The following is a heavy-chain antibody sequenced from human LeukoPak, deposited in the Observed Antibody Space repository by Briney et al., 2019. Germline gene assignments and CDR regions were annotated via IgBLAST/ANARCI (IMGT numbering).Heavy chain of an antibody. CDR2: ISYDGSNK. CDR1: GFTFSSYA. CDR3: ARDPTFGGFIAKTFDY. Sequence: QAGGSLRLSCAASGFTFSSYAMHWVRQAPGKGLEWVAVISYDGSNKYYADSVKVRFTISRDNSKNTLYLQMDSLRAEDTAVYYCARDPTFGGFIAKTFDYWGQGTLVTVSS. D-gene: IGHD3-16*02. J-gene: IGHJ4*02. V-gene: IGHV3-30-3*01.